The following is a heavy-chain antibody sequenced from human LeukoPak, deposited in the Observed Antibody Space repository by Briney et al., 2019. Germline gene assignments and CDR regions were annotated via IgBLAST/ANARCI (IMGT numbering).Heavy chain of an antibody. V-gene: IGHV5-51*01. Sequence: GESLKISCKGSGYSFTSYWIGWVRQMPGKGLEWMGIIYPGDSDTRYSPSFQGQVTISADKSISTAYLQWSSPKASDTAMYYCARQSSSSPFTFDYWGQGTLVTVSS. J-gene: IGHJ4*02. CDR2: IYPGDSDT. D-gene: IGHD6-6*01. CDR3: ARQSSSSPFTFDY. CDR1: GYSFTSYW.